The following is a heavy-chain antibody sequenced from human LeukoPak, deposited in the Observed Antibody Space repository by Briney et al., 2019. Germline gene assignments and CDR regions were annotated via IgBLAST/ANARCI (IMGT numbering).Heavy chain of an antibody. Sequence: GGSLRLSCAASGFTFSSYAMGWVRQAPGKGLEWVSAISGSGGSTYYADSVKGRFTISRDNSKNTLYLQMNSLRAEDTAVYYCAKYVFPEAFIVVVPAAIRSNFDYWGQGTLVTVSS. CDR3: AKYVFPEAFIVVVPAAIRSNFDY. CDR1: GFTFSSYA. J-gene: IGHJ4*02. D-gene: IGHD2-2*02. CDR2: ISGSGGST. V-gene: IGHV3-23*01.